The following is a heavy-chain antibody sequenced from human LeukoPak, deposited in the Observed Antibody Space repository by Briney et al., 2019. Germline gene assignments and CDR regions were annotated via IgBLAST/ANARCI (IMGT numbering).Heavy chain of an antibody. J-gene: IGHJ4*02. CDR1: GFTFSNAW. Sequence: GGSLRLSCAASGFTFSNAWMSWVRQAPGKGLEWVGRIKSKTDGGTTDYAAPVKGRFTISRDDSKNTLYLQMNSLKTEDTAVYYCTTDLYRGVGVQYWGQGTLVTVSS. V-gene: IGHV3-15*01. CDR3: TTDLYRGVGVQY. CDR2: IKSKTDGGTT. D-gene: IGHD1-26*01.